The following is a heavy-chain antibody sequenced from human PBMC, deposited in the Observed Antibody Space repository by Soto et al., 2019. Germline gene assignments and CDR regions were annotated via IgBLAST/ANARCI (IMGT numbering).Heavy chain of an antibody. D-gene: IGHD2-2*01. CDR2: IKSKTDGGTT. CDR3: TTDGDIVVVPAAFDAFDI. J-gene: IGHJ3*02. V-gene: IGHV3-15*01. Sequence: EVQLVESGGGLVKPGGSLRLSCAGSGFTFSNAWRSWVRQAPGKGLEWVDRIKSKTDGGTTDYAAPVKGRFTISRDDSKNTLYLQMNSLKTEDTAVYYCTTDGDIVVVPAAFDAFDIWGQRTMGTVSS. CDR1: GFTFSNAW.